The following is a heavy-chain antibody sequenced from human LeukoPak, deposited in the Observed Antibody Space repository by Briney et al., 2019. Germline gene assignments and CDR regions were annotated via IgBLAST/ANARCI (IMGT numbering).Heavy chain of an antibody. CDR1: GFTFDDYA. Sequence: PGGSLRLSCAPSGFTFDDYAIHWVRQAPRKGLEWVSLISGDGHNTYYADSLNGRFTTSRDNSKNSLYLQTNSLRTEDTAFYYCAKDIGERGYSVHWGQGTLVTVSS. CDR2: ISGDGHNT. CDR3: AKDIGERGYSVH. J-gene: IGHJ4*02. D-gene: IGHD5/OR15-5a*01. V-gene: IGHV3-43*02.